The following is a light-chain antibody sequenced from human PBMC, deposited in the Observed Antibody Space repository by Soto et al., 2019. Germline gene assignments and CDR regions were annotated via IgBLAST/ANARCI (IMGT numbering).Light chain of an antibody. CDR2: GAS. J-gene: IGKJ1*01. Sequence: DIVMTQSPVTLSVSPGDRATLSCRASQSVGHNLAWFQQEPGQAPRLLIYGASAGATGIPDRFSGSGFGTEFTLTISSLQSEDLAVYYCQQYNNWPRTFGQGTKVEMK. V-gene: IGKV3-15*01. CDR1: QSVGHN. CDR3: QQYNNWPRT.